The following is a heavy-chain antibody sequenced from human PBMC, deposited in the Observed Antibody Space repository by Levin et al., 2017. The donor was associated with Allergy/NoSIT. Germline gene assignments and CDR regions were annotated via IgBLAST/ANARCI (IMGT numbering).Heavy chain of an antibody. CDR1: GFTFSSYA. D-gene: IGHD4-17*01. Sequence: GESLKISCAASGFTFSSYAMSWVRQAPGKGLEWVSAISGSGGSTYYADSVKGRFTISRDNSKNTLYLQMNSLRAEDTAVYYCAKDYGDYWAEYFQHWGQGTLVTVSS. CDR3: AKDYGDYWAEYFQH. J-gene: IGHJ1*01. V-gene: IGHV3-23*01. CDR2: ISGSGGST.